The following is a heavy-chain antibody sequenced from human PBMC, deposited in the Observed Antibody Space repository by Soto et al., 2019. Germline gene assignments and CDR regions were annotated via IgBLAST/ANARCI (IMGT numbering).Heavy chain of an antibody. CDR3: AKNGGYFN. CDR1: GFTFSNFW. D-gene: IGHD1-26*01. Sequence: GGSLRLSCAASGFTFSNFWMSWVRQAPGKGLEWVANIKHDGSERHYVDSVTGRFTISRDNAKNSLYLQMDSLGVEDTAVYYCAKNGGYFNWGQGTLVTVSS. CDR2: IKHDGSER. J-gene: IGHJ4*02. V-gene: IGHV3-7*05.